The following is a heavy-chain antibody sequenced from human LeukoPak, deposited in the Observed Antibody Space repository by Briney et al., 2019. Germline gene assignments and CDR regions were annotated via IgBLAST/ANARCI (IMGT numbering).Heavy chain of an antibody. CDR3: ARDSGYSNYGFDY. CDR1: GFTFRSYE. CDR2: IYSGGST. J-gene: IGHJ4*02. D-gene: IGHD4-11*01. Sequence: PGGSLRLSCAASGFTFRSYEMNWGRQAPGKGLEWVSVIYSGGSTYYADSVKGRLTISRDNSKNTLYLQMNSLRAEDTAVYYCARDSGYSNYGFDYWGQGTLVTASS. V-gene: IGHV3-66*01.